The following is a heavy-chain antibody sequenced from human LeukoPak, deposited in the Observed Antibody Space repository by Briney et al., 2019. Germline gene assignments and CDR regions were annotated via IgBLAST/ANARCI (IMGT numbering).Heavy chain of an antibody. CDR2: IYHSGST. CDR3: ATTQWELLNGIDY. CDR1: GFTFSDYY. V-gene: IGHV4-38-2*01. Sequence: PGGSLRLTCAASGFTFSDYYMSWICQAPGQGLEWIGSIYHSGSTYYNPSLKSRVTISVDTSKNQFSLKLSSVTAADTAVYYCATTQWELLNGIDYWGQGTLVTVSS. J-gene: IGHJ4*02. D-gene: IGHD1-26*01.